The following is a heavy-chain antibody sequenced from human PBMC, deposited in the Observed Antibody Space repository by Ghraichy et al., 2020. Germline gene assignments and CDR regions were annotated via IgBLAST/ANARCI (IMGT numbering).Heavy chain of an antibody. CDR3: AHRIAAAGSGYLGGLPTLDNWFDP. J-gene: IGHJ5*02. V-gene: IGHV2-5*02. D-gene: IGHD6-13*01. Sequence: SGPTLVKPTQTLTLTCAFSGFSLSTSGVGVGWIRQPPGKALEWLALIYWDDDKRYSPSLKSRLTITKDTSKNQVVLTMTNMDPVDTATYYCAHRIAAAGSGYLGGLPTLDNWFDPWGQGTLVTVSS. CDR1: GFSLSTSGVG. CDR2: IYWDDDK.